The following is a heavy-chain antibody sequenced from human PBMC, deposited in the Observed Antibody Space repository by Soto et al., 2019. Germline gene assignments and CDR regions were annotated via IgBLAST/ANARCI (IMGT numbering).Heavy chain of an antibody. J-gene: IGHJ4*02. D-gene: IGHD2-15*01. CDR3: SRGILV. Sequence: QVKLQESGPGLVKPSQTLSLTCTVSGGSMNSGGYCWNWIRQHPGEGLEWIGCTSYGGTTSYNPSLKSRLTISVDTSKNPFSLMLNSVTAADTAVYYCSRGILVWGQGTLITVSS. V-gene: IGHV4-31*03. CDR2: TSYGGTT. CDR1: GGSMNSGGYC.